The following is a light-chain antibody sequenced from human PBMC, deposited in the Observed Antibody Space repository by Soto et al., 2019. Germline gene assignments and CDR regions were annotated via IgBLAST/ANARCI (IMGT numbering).Light chain of an antibody. Sequence: EIVLTQSPATLSLSPGERATLSCRASQSVSSYLAWYQQKPGQAPRLLINDASNRATGIPARFSGSGSGTDVTLTISSLEPEDFAVYYCQQRSNWPPTWTFGQGTKVEIK. V-gene: IGKV3-11*01. CDR2: DAS. CDR1: QSVSSY. J-gene: IGKJ1*01. CDR3: QQRSNWPPTWT.